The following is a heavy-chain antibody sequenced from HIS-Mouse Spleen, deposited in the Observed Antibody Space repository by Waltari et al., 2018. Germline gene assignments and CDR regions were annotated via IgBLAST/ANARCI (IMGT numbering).Heavy chain of an antibody. Sequence: QLQLQESGPGLVKPSETLSLTCTVPGGPISSSSYYWGWIRQPPGKGLEWIGSIYYSGSTYYNQSLKSRVTISVDTSKNQFSLKLSSVTAADTAVYYCAREIPYSSSWYDWYFDLWGRGTLVTVSS. V-gene: IGHV4-39*07. CDR3: AREIPYSSSWYDWYFDL. CDR1: GGPISSSSYY. J-gene: IGHJ2*01. CDR2: IYYSGST. D-gene: IGHD6-13*01.